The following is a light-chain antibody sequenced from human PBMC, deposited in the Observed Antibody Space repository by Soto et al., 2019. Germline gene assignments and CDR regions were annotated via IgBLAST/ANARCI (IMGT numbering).Light chain of an antibody. J-gene: IGKJ4*01. V-gene: IGKV3-11*01. CDR1: QSVGSY. CDR2: DAS. Sequence: EIVLTQSPATLSLSPGERATLSCRASQSVGSYLVWYQQKPGQPPMLLIYDASIRATCIPARFSGSGSGTDFTLTISSLEPDDLAVYYCQQRNNWPLTFGGGTKVEIK. CDR3: QQRNNWPLT.